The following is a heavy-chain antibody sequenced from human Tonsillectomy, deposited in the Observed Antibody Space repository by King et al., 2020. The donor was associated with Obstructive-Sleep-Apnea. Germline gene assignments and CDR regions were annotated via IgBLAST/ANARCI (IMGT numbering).Heavy chain of an antibody. CDR1: GFSLSNARMG. CDR2: IFSNDEK. Sequence: TLKESGPVLVKPTETLTLTCTVSGFSLSNARMGVSWIRQPPGKALEWLAHIFSNDEKSYSTFLKSRLTISKDSPKSQVVLTMTNIDPVDTATYYFVRIGDYDILTGYYSPFDYWGQGTLVTVSS. J-gene: IGHJ4*02. V-gene: IGHV2-26*01. CDR3: VRIGDYDILTGYYSPFDY. D-gene: IGHD3-9*01.